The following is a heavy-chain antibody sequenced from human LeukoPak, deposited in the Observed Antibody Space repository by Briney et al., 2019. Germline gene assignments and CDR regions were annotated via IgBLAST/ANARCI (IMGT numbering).Heavy chain of an antibody. V-gene: IGHV3-30*04. CDR3: AKDHRQAVAGSFDY. J-gene: IGHJ4*02. CDR1: GFTFSSYA. D-gene: IGHD6-19*01. CDR2: ISYDGSNK. Sequence: PGGSLRLSCAASGFTFSSYAMHWVRQAPGKGLEWVAVISYDGSNKYYADSVKGRFTISRDNSKNTLYLQMNSLRAEDTAVYYCAKDHRQAVAGSFDYWGQGTLVTVSS.